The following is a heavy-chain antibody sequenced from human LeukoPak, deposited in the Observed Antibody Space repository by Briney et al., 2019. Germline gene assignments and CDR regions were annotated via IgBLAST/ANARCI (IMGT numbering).Heavy chain of an antibody. V-gene: IGHV4-34*01. Sequence: PSETLSLTCAVYGGPFSGYYWSWIRQPPGKGLEWIGEINHSGSTNYNPSLKSRVTISVDTSKNQFSLKLSSVTAADMAVYYCARRYYYYYYMDVWGKGTTVTVSS. CDR2: INHSGST. CDR1: GGPFSGYY. CDR3: ARRYYYYYYMDV. J-gene: IGHJ6*03.